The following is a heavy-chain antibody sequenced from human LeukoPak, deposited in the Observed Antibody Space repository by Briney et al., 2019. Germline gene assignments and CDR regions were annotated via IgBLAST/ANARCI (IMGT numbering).Heavy chain of an antibody. CDR3: AKSTSSWERVDY. D-gene: IGHD6-13*01. J-gene: IGHJ4*02. Sequence: PGGSPRLSCAASGLTFTNYAMTWVRQSPGKGLECVSVISGRGTSTYYADSVKGRFTISRDSSKNTLYLQMNSLRAEDAAVYYCAKSTSSWERVDYWGQGTLVTVSS. CDR2: ISGRGTST. CDR1: GLTFTNYA. V-gene: IGHV3-23*01.